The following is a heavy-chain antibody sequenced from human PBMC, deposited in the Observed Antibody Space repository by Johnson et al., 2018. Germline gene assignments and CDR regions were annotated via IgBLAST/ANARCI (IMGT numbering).Heavy chain of an antibody. CDR2: MNPNSGNT. V-gene: IGHV1-8*01. CDR3: ARSGAYCDFWSGRYGMDV. Sequence: QVQLVQSGAEVKKPGASVKVSCKASGYTFTSYDINWVRQATGQGLEWMGWMNPNSGNTGYAQKFQGRVTMTRNTSISTAYIELSSLRAEDTAVYYCARSGAYCDFWSGRYGMDVWGQGTPVTVAS. D-gene: IGHD3-3*01. J-gene: IGHJ6*02. CDR1: GYTFTSYD.